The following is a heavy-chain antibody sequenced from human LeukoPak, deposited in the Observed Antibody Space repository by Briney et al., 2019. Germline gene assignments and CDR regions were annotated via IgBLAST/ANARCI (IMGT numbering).Heavy chain of an antibody. J-gene: IGHJ6*03. CDR1: GYTFTSYG. D-gene: IGHD6-19*01. Sequence: GASVKVSCKASGYTFTSYGISWVRQAPGQGLEWMGWISAYNGNTNYAQKLQGRVTMTTDTSTSTAYMELRSLRSDDTAVYYCARNLYSSGWQRPPRLIYYMDVWGKGTTVTVSS. CDR3: ARNLYSSGWQRPPRLIYYMDV. V-gene: IGHV1-18*01. CDR2: ISAYNGNT.